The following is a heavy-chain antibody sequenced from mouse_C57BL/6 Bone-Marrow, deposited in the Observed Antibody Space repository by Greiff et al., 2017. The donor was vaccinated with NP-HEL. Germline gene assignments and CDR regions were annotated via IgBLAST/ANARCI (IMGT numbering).Heavy chain of an antibody. CDR2: INPSTGGT. Sequence: VQLQQSGPELVKPGASVKISCKASGYSFTGYYMNWVKQSPEKSLEWIGEINPSTGGTTYNQKFKAKATLTVAKSSSTAYMQLKSLTSEDSAVYYCARGDDGLFAYWGKGTLVTVSA. CDR3: ARGDDGLFAY. J-gene: IGHJ3*01. D-gene: IGHD2-3*01. CDR1: GYSFTGYY. V-gene: IGHV1-42*01.